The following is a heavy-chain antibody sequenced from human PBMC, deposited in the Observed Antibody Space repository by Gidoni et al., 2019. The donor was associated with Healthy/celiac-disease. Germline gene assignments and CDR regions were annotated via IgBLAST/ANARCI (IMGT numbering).Heavy chain of an antibody. J-gene: IGHJ6*03. Sequence: QVQLQESGPGLVKPSETLSLTCTVSGGSISSYYWSWIRQPPGKGLEWIGYIYYSGSTNYNPSLKSRVTISVDTSKNQFSLKLSSVTAADTAVYYCARTTSLRYFDWLDGGAFYYYYMDVWGKGTTVTVSS. D-gene: IGHD3-9*01. CDR3: ARTTSLRYFDWLDGGAFYYYYMDV. V-gene: IGHV4-59*01. CDR1: GGSISSYY. CDR2: IYYSGST.